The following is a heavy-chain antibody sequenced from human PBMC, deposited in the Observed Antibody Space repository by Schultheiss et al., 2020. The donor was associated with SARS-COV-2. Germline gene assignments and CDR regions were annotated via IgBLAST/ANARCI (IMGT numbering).Heavy chain of an antibody. Sequence: GGSLRLSCAASGFTFSSYGMHWVRQAPGKGLEWVAVIWYDGSNKYYADSVKGRFTISRDNSKNTLYLQMHSLRAEDTGVYYCARGVYCSGATCYPTRYGMDVWGQGTTVTVSS. CDR3: ARGVYCSGATCYPTRYGMDV. J-gene: IGHJ6*02. V-gene: IGHV3-33*01. CDR2: IWYDGSNK. CDR1: GFTFSSYG. D-gene: IGHD2-2*01.